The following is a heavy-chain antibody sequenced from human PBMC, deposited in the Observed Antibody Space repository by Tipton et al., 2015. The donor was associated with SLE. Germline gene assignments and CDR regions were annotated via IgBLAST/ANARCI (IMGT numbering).Heavy chain of an antibody. Sequence: LRLSCTVSGASIVNGYWSWIRQPPGGGLEWIGYVSYTGSANYNPSLRSRVTTSMDTSRNQFSLKLTSVTAADTAVYYCARTPLEWLVYFDYWGQGTLVTVSS. V-gene: IGHV4-59*08. CDR1: GASIVNGY. CDR2: VSYTGSA. D-gene: IGHD3-3*01. CDR3: ARTPLEWLVYFDY. J-gene: IGHJ4*02.